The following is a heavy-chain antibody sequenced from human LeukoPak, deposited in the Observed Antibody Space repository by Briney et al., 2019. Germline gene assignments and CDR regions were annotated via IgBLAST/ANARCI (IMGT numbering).Heavy chain of an antibody. CDR2: INPNSGGT. D-gene: IGHD3-22*01. V-gene: IGHV1-2*02. Sequence: ASVKVSRKASGYTFTGYIMHWVRQAPGQGLEGMGWINPNSGGTNYAQKFQGRVTMTRDTSISTAYMELSRLTSDDTAFYYCARGSYDSSDFEYFHHWGQGALLTVSS. CDR3: ARGSYDSSDFEYFHH. CDR1: GYTFTGYI. J-gene: IGHJ1*01.